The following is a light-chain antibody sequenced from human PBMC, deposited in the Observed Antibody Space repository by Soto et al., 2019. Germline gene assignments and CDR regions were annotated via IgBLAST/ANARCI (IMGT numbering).Light chain of an antibody. CDR2: AAS. CDR1: QGISSY. Sequence: AIRMTQSPSSFSASTGDRVTITCRASQGISSYLAWYQQKPGKAPKLLIYAASTLQSGVPPRFSGSGSGTDFTLTISCLQSEHFATYYCQQYYSYPYTFGQGTKLEIK. V-gene: IGKV1-8*01. J-gene: IGKJ2*01. CDR3: QQYYSYPYT.